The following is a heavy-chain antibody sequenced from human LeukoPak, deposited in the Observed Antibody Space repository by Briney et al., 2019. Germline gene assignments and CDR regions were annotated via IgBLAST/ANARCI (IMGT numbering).Heavy chain of an antibody. CDR2: ISGSGGNP. CDR1: GFAFSSYA. Sequence: GGSLRLSCAASGFAFSSYAMSWVRQAPGKGLEWVSVISGSGGNPYYADSVKGRFTISRDNAKNSLYLQMNSLRAEDTAVYYCARAVAGTWNDYWGQGTLVTVSS. D-gene: IGHD6-19*01. CDR3: ARAVAGTWNDY. J-gene: IGHJ4*02. V-gene: IGHV3-23*01.